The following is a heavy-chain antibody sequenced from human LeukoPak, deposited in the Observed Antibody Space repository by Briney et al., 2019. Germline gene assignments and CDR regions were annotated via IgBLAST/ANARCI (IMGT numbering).Heavy chain of an antibody. CDR2: INSDGSDI. CDR1: GFTFSSYW. CDR3: ARGGANAFQDY. D-gene: IGHD3-3*02. V-gene: IGHV3-74*01. Sequence: GGSLRLSCAASGFTFSSYWMHWVRQVPGKGLEWFSRINSDGSDISYADFVKGRFTISRANAKNTLYLQMNSLRAEETAVYYCARGGANAFQDYWGQGTLVTVSS. J-gene: IGHJ4*02.